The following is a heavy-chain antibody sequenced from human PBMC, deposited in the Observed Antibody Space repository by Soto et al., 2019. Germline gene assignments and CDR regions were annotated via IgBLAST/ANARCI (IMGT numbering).Heavy chain of an antibody. CDR3: AKSEGGTSWHEAMDY. D-gene: IGHD6-13*01. J-gene: IGHJ4*02. CDR1: GYTFTSYA. Sequence: ASVKVSCKASGYTFTSYAMHWVRQAPGQRLEWMGWINAGNGNTKYSQKFQGRVTITRDTSASTAYMELNSLRAEDTAVYYCAKSEGGTSWHEAMDYWGQGVLVTVSS. V-gene: IGHV1-3*01. CDR2: INAGNGNT.